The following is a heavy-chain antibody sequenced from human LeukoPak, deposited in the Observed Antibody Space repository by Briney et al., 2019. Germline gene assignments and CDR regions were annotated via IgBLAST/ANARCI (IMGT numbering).Heavy chain of an antibody. CDR3: ARTTEGGYTYDYFYYYYMDV. D-gene: IGHD5-18*01. CDR2: IYYSGST. V-gene: IGHV4-39*07. Sequence: PSETLSLTCTVSSGSISSSYSWGWIRQPPGKGLEWIGNIYYSGSTYYNPSLKSRVTISVDTSKNQFSLKLSSVTAADTAVYFCARTTEGGYTYDYFYYYYMDVWGKGTTVIISS. CDR1: SGSISSSYS. J-gene: IGHJ6*03.